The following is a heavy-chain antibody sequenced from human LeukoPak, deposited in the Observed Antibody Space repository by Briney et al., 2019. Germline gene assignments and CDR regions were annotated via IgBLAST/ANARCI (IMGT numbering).Heavy chain of an antibody. CDR1: GFTFSGSA. D-gene: IGHD2-2*01. V-gene: IGHV3-73*01. CDR2: IRSKANSYAT. Sequence: PGGSLRLFWAASGFTFSGSAMHSVRQASGKGLEWVGCIRSKANSYATAYAASVKGRFTISRDDSKKTAYLQMTSLKTEDTAVYYCTRDAVVVPAAGVNWFDPWGQGTLVTVSS. J-gene: IGHJ5*02. CDR3: TRDAVVVPAAGVNWFDP.